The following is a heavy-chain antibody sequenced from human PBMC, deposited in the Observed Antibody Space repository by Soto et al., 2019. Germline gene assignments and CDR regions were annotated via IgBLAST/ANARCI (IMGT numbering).Heavy chain of an antibody. Sequence: PGGSLRLSCAASGFTFTSYTMNWVRQAPGKGLEWVSSISSSSDYIYYADSMKGRGTISRDNAKNSLFLDMNSLTGEDTAVYYCARARVYATGPLDFWGQGTLVTAPQ. D-gene: IGHD6-13*01. CDR2: ISSSSDYI. CDR3: ARARVYATGPLDF. V-gene: IGHV3-21*06. J-gene: IGHJ4*02. CDR1: GFTFTSYT.